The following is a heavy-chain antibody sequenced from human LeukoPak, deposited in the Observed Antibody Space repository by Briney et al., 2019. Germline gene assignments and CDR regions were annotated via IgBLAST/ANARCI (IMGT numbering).Heavy chain of an antibody. Sequence: SVKVSCKASGGTFSSYAISWVRQAPGQGLEWMGGIIPIFGTANYAQKFQGRVTITADESTSTAYMELSSLRSENTAVYYCARGRRGDTYYYDSSGYYYLDYWGQGTLVTVSS. V-gene: IGHV1-69*13. CDR3: ARGRRGDTYYYDSSGYYYLDY. CDR1: GGTFSSYA. D-gene: IGHD3-22*01. CDR2: IIPIFGTA. J-gene: IGHJ4*02.